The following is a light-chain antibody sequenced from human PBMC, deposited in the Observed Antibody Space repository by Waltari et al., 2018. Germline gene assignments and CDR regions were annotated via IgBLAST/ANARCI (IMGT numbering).Light chain of an antibody. CDR2: HSS. J-gene: IGKJ2*01. CDR3: QQYRSAPYT. V-gene: IGKV3-20*01. CDR1: QSVGAY. Sequence: EYILTQSPGTLSLSPGEGATLSCRASQSVGAYLAWYQQTPGQAPRLLINHSSSRATGIPDRFSGSGSGTDFTLTISRLEPEDFAVYYCQQYRSAPYTFGQGTKLEIK.